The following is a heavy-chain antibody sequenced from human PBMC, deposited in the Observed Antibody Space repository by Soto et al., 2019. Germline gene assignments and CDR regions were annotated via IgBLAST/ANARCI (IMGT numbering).Heavy chain of an antibody. Sequence: QVQLQESGPGLVKPSETLSLTCTVSGGSINFYYWNWIRQPPGKGLEWIGHSYYSGTTNYNPSLGSRVMISIETPKNQFSLNLQSVTPADTAVYYCARGWGKYFDFWGRGTLVTVSS. V-gene: IGHV4-59*01. J-gene: IGHJ2*01. D-gene: IGHD3-16*01. CDR3: ARGWGKYFDF. CDR1: GGSINFYY. CDR2: SYYSGTT.